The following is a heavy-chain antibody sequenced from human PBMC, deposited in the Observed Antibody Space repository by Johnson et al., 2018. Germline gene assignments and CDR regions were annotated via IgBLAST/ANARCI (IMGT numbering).Heavy chain of an antibody. V-gene: IGHV4-39*07. CDR3: ARAYYYMDV. CDR1: GGSISSSIYY. Sequence: QEQLQESGPGLVEHTEPLALSCIVSGGSISSSIYYWGWIRQPPGKGLEWIGSIYYSGSTYYNPSLKSRVTISVDTPKNQFSLKLSSVTAADTAVYHCARAYYYMDVWGKGTTVTVSS. J-gene: IGHJ6*03. CDR2: IYYSGST.